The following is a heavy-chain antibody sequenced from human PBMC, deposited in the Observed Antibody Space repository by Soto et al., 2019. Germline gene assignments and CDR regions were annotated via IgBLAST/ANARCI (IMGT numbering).Heavy chain of an antibody. CDR2: IKQDGSEK. J-gene: IGHJ4*01. CDR3: TTDSYTTMIVVRFDY. Sequence: HPGGSLRLSCATSGFSFSASWMAWVRQAPGKGLEWVADIKQDGSEKNYVDSVKGRFAISRDDSKNMVYLQMNSLKTEDTAVYYCTTDSYTTMIVVRFDYWGHGTLVTVSS. D-gene: IGHD3-22*01. V-gene: IGHV3-7*03. CDR1: GFSFSASW.